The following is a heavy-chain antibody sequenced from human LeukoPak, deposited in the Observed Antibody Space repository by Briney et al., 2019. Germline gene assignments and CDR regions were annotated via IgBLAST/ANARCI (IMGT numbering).Heavy chain of an antibody. CDR3: ARRGSRSYYKKPYYFDY. Sequence: TTSETLSLACAVYGGSFSGYYWSWIRQPPGKGLEWIGEINHSGSTNYNPSLKSRVTISVDTSKNQFSLKLSSVTAADTAVYYCARRGSRSYYKKPYYFDYWGQGTLVTVSS. CDR2: INHSGST. D-gene: IGHD3-10*01. J-gene: IGHJ4*02. CDR1: GGSFSGYY. V-gene: IGHV4-34*01.